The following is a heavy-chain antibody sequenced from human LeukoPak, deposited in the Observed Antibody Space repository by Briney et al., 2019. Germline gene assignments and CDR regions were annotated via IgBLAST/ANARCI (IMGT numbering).Heavy chain of an antibody. J-gene: IGHJ4*02. CDR2: VSESGDGT. CDR3: AKLKAGAAFDY. Sequence: GGSRRLSCAASGFSFSSYALSWVRQAPGKGLEWVSSVSESGDGTNYADSVKGRFTISRDNSKNTLYLQMNSLRAEDTAVYYCAKLKAGAAFDYWGQGTLVTVSS. V-gene: IGHV3-23*01. CDR1: GFSFSSYA. D-gene: IGHD6-19*01.